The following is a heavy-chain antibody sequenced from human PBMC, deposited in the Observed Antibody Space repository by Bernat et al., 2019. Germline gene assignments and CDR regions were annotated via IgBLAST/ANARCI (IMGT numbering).Heavy chain of an antibody. Sequence: EVQLVESGGGLVQPGGSLRLSCAASGFTFSSYWMHWVRQAPGKGLVWVSRINSDGFTINDADSVKGRFTISRDNAKNTLYLQMNSLRAEDTAVYYCARDEGCSGGSCPVRGFDIWGQGTMVTVSS. CDR1: GFTFSSYW. J-gene: IGHJ3*02. V-gene: IGHV3-74*01. CDR2: INSDGFTI. D-gene: IGHD2-15*01. CDR3: ARDEGCSGGSCPVRGFDI.